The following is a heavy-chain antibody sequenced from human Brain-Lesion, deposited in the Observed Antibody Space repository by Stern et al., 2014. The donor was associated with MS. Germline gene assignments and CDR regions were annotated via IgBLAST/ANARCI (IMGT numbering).Heavy chain of an antibody. Sequence: QMQLVQSGGGVVQPGRSLRLSCAASGLTFSNYAMHWVRQAPGKGLQWVAIISYDGSNKYYADSVKGRFTISRDNSKHTLYLQMNSLKSEDTAVYYCARVNTPLDYYYGMDVWGQGTTVTVSS. D-gene: IGHD4-17*01. V-gene: IGHV3-30*01. CDR1: GLTFSNYA. CDR3: ARVNTPLDYYYGMDV. J-gene: IGHJ6*02. CDR2: ISYDGSNK.